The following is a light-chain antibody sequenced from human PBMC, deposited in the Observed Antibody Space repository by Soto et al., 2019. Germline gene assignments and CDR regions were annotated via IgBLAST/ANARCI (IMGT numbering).Light chain of an antibody. CDR3: CSYAGTATV. V-gene: IGLV2-23*03. J-gene: IGLJ1*01. CDR2: EGT. Sequence: QSLLTEAASASGSPGQSIAISCTRTNSDVESYNLVSWFRQHPGEAPKLIVYEGTKRPSGVSNRFSGSKSGNPASLTISGLQPEEEANYYCCSYAGTATVFGTGTKVTV. CDR1: NSDVESYNL.